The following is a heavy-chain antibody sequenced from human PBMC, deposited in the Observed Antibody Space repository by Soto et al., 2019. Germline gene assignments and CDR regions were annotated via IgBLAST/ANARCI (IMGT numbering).Heavy chain of an antibody. Sequence: QVHLQESGPGLVKPSGTLSLTCVVSGGSISSDWWTWVRQPPGKGLEWIGEIYHSGGTNYNASLKIPVPMSINHSRTSFFLNLQSLTPADKDVYFCANRSALTGAPRWGQGTLVTVSS. J-gene: IGHJ1*01. CDR2: IYHSGGT. CDR3: ANRSALTGAPR. V-gene: IGHV4-4*02. CDR1: GGSISSDW. D-gene: IGHD3-3*01.